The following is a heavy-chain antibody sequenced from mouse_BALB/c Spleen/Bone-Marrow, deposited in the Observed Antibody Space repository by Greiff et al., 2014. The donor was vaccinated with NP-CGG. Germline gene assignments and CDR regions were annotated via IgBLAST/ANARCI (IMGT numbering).Heavy chain of an antibody. CDR2: IHYSGSP. J-gene: IGHJ3*01. V-gene: IGHV3-1*02. D-gene: IGHD1-1*01. CDR1: DYSITSGYS. CDR3: ARNYYGWFAY. Sequence: DVKLVQSGPDLVKPSQSLSLTCTVTDYSITSGYSWHWIRQFPGNKLEWMGYIHYSGSPNYNPSPKSRISITRDTSKNQFFLQLNSMTTEDTATYYCARNYYGWFAYWGQGTLVTVPA.